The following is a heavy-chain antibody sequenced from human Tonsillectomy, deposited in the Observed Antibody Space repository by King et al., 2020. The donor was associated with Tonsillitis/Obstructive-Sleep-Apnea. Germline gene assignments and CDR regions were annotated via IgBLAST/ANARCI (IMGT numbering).Heavy chain of an antibody. D-gene: IGHD6-19*01. V-gene: IGHV3-21*01. Sequence: VQLVESGGGLVKPGGSLRISCAASAFTFSSYSMNWVRQAPGKGLEWVSSISSSSSYIYYADSVKGRFTISRDNAKNTLYLQRNSLRAADTAVHYCASDSSNEQWLVTFSSYYMAFWGKGTTVTVSS. J-gene: IGHJ6*03. CDR1: AFTFSSYS. CDR2: ISSSSSYI. CDR3: ASDSSNEQWLVTFSSYYMAF.